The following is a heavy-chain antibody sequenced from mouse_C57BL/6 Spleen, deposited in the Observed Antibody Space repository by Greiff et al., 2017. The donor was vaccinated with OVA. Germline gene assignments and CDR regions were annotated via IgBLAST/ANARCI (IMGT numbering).Heavy chain of an antibody. Sequence: QVQLQQPGAELVKPGASVKLSCKASGYTFTSYWMHWVKQRPGQGLEWIGMIHPNSGSTNYNEKFKSKATLTVDKSSSTAYMQLSSLTSEDSAVYYCARERDGYYWYFDVWGTGTTVTVSS. V-gene: IGHV1-64*01. CDR2: IHPNSGST. J-gene: IGHJ1*03. CDR3: ARERDGYYWYFDV. D-gene: IGHD2-3*01. CDR1: GYTFTSYW.